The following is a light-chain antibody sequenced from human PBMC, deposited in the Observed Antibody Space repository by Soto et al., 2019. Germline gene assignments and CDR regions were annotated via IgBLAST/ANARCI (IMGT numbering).Light chain of an antibody. V-gene: IGKV3-20*01. CDR3: QQYGSSQYT. Sequence: EIVLTQSPGTLSLPPGVRATLSCRASQSVNNNYLAWYQQKPGQAPRLLIYGASSRATGIPDRFSGSGSGTDFTLTISRLEPEDFAVYYCQQYGSSQYTFGQGTKLEIK. CDR2: GAS. J-gene: IGKJ2*01. CDR1: QSVNNNY.